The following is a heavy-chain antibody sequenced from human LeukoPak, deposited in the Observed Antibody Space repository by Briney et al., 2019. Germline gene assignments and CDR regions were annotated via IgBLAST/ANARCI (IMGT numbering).Heavy chain of an antibody. CDR3: ARGPTYYYGSGFDY. V-gene: IGHV4-31*03. J-gene: IGHJ4*02. D-gene: IGHD3-10*01. CDR1: GGSISSGGYY. CDR2: IYYSGST. Sequence: SETLSLTCTVSGGSISSGGYYWSWIRQHPGKGLEWIGYIYYSGSTYYNPSLKSRVTISVDTSKNQFSLKLSSVTAADTAVYYCARGPTYYYGSGFDYWGQGTLVTVSS.